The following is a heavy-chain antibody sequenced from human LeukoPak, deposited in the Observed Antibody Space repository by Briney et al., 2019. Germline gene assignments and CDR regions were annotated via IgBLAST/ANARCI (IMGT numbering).Heavy chain of an antibody. V-gene: IGHV3-7*01. Sequence: GGSLRLSCAASGFTFSTSWMDWVRQAPGRGLEWVANINQDGSEKYYVGSLKGRFTVSRDNAKKSLYLQMNSLRAEDTAMYYCTRELGPPWGQGTLVTVSS. CDR3: TRELGPP. CDR2: INQDGSEK. J-gene: IGHJ5*02. CDR1: GFTFSTSW.